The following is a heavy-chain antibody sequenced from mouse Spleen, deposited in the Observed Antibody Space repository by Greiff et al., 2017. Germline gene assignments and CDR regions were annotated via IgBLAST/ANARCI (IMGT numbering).Heavy chain of an antibody. V-gene: IGHV1-69*01. CDR3: ASGILRYFDV. D-gene: IGHD1-1*01. CDR2: IDPSDSYT. J-gene: IGHJ1*03. Sequence: VQLQQPGAELVMPGASVKLSCKASGYTFTSYWMHWVKQRPGQGLEWIGEIDPSDSYTNYNQKFKGKATLTVDKSSSTAYMQLSSLTSEDSAVYYCASGILRYFDVWGTGTTVTVSS. CDR1: GYTFTSYW.